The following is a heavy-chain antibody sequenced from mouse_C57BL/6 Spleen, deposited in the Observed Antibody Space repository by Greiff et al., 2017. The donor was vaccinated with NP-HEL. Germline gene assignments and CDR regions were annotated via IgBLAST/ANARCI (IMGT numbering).Heavy chain of an antibody. CDR3: ARGYYGSSPAWFAY. D-gene: IGHD1-1*01. V-gene: IGHV5-17*01. CDR2: ISSGSSTI. CDR1: GFTFSDYG. Sequence: DVQLVESGGGLVKPGGSLKLSCAASGFTFSDYGMHWVRQAPEKGLEWVAYISSGSSTIYYADTVKGRFTISRDNAKNTLFLQMTSLGSEDTAMYYCARGYYGSSPAWFAYWGQRTLVTVSA. J-gene: IGHJ3*01.